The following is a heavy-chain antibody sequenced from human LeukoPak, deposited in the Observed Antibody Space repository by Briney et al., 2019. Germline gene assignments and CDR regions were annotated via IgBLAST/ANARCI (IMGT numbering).Heavy chain of an antibody. J-gene: IGHJ3*02. Sequence: RASETLSLTCTVSGGSVSSGSYYWSWIRQPPGKGLEWIGYIYYSGSTNYNPSLKSRVTISVDTSKNQFSLKLSSVTAADTAVYYCARDSHTGYCSGGSCYPGAFDIWGQGTMVTVSS. D-gene: IGHD2-15*01. V-gene: IGHV4-61*01. CDR2: IYYSGST. CDR3: ARDSHTGYCSGGSCYPGAFDI. CDR1: GGSVSSGSYY.